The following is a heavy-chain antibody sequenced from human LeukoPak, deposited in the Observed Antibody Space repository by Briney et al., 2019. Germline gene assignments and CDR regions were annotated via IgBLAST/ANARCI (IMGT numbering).Heavy chain of an antibody. CDR2: ISGSGGST. Sequence: GGSLRLSCAASGFTFSSYGMSWVRQAPGKGLEWVSAISGSGGSTYYADSVKGRFTISRDNSKNTLYLQMNSLRAEDTAVYYCARMGDYYGSGSRMGDYWGQGTLVTVSS. J-gene: IGHJ4*02. CDR3: ARMGDYYGSGSRMGDY. D-gene: IGHD3-10*01. CDR1: GFTFSSYG. V-gene: IGHV3-23*01.